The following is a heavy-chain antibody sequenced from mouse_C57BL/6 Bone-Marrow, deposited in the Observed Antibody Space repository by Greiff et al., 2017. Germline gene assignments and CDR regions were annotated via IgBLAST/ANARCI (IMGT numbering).Heavy chain of an antibody. J-gene: IGHJ3*01. Sequence: EVQRVESGGDLVKPGGSLKLSCAASGFTFSSYGMSWVRQTPDKRLEWVATISSGGSYTYYPDSVKGRFTISRDNAKNTLYLQLSSLKSEDTAMYYCARRGGYPFAYWGQGTLVTVSA. D-gene: IGHD1-1*02. V-gene: IGHV5-6*01. CDR2: ISSGGSYT. CDR3: ARRGGYPFAY. CDR1: GFTFSSYG.